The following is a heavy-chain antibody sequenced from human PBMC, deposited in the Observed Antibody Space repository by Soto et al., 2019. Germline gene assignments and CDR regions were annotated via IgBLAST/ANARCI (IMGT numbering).Heavy chain of an antibody. CDR3: AKNGQPPYYYYGMDV. CDR2: VSGYNGVT. J-gene: IGHJ6*02. Sequence: QGQLVQSGPEVKKPGASVKVSCKASGYTFSRYGISWVRQAPGQGLEWMGWVSGYNGVTKYAQKVQGRVTMTIDTSTYTAYMELRSLTSDDTAIYYCAKNGQPPYYYYGMDVWGQGTTVTVSS. V-gene: IGHV1-18*01. D-gene: IGHD2-8*01. CDR1: GYTFSRYG.